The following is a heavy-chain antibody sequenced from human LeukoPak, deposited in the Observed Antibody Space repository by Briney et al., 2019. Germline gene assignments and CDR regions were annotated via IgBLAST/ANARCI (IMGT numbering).Heavy chain of an antibody. Sequence: GGSLRLSCAASGFTFSSYAMHWVRQAPGKGLEWVAVISYDGSNKYYADSVKGRFTISRDNSKNTLYLQMNSLRAEDTAVYYCARGYSSSWHRFDPWGQGTLVTVSS. V-gene: IGHV3-30-3*01. D-gene: IGHD6-13*01. CDR1: GFTFSSYA. J-gene: IGHJ5*02. CDR3: ARGYSSSWHRFDP. CDR2: ISYDGSNK.